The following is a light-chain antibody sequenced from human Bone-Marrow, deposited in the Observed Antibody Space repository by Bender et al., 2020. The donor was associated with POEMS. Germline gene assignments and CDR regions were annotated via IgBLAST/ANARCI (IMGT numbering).Light chain of an antibody. CDR3: CSYSGAYTFGV. V-gene: IGLV2-11*01. Sequence: QSALTQPRSVSGSPGQSVTISCTGTSSDVGAFNYVSWYQQHPGKVPKLIIYNVANRPSGVPDRFSGSKSGNTASLTISGLQAEDEADYYCCSYSGAYTFGVFGGGTKLTVL. CDR2: NVA. CDR1: SSDVGAFNY. J-gene: IGLJ2*01.